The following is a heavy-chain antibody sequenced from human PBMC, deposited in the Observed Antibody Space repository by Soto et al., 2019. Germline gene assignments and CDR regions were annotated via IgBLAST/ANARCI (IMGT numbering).Heavy chain of an antibody. V-gene: IGHV3-48*02. Sequence: EVQLVESGGALVQPGGSLRLSCAASGFTFSRYRMNWVRQAPGKGLEWISYITGTSSTIYYADSVKGRITISRDNANNSLYRQMNSLRDEDTAMYYCARDNGMAGSFDPWGQGTLVTVSS. D-gene: IGHD2-8*01. J-gene: IGHJ5*02. CDR3: ARDNGMAGSFDP. CDR1: GFTFSRYR. CDR2: ITGTSSTI.